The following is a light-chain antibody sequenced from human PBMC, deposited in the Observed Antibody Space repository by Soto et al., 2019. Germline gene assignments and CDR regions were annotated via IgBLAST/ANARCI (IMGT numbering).Light chain of an antibody. V-gene: IGLV2-23*02. CDR3: CSYAGSSTYV. Sequence: QSVLTQPASVSGSPGQSITISCTGTSSDVGSYNSVSWYQQHPGKAPKLMIYEVSNRPSGVSNHFSGSKSGNTASLTISWLQAEDEADYYCCSYAGSSTYVFGTGTKVTVL. CDR1: SSDVGSYNS. J-gene: IGLJ1*01. CDR2: EVS.